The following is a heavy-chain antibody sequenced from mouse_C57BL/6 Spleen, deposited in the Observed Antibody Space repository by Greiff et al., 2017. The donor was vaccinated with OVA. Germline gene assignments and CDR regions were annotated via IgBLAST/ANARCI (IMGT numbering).Heavy chain of an antibody. V-gene: IGHV1-15*01. CDR3: TRPYGSSYDYFDV. Sequence: QVQLQQSGAELVRPGASVTLSCKASGYTFTDYEMHWVKQTPVHGLEWIGAIDPETGGTAYNQKFKGKAILTADKSSSTAYMELRSLTAEDSAVYYCTRPYGSSYDYFDVWGTGTTVTVSS. J-gene: IGHJ1*03. CDR1: GYTFTDYE. CDR2: IDPETGGT. D-gene: IGHD1-1*01.